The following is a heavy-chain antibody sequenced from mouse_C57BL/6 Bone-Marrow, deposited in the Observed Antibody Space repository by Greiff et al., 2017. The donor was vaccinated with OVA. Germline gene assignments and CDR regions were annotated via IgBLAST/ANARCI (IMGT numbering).Heavy chain of an antibody. D-gene: IGHD2-4*01. J-gene: IGHJ4*01. CDR3: TTRGGYDYDEGWAMEY. Sequence: VQLQQSGAELVRPGASVKLSCTASGFNIKDDYMHWVKQRPEQGLEWIGWIDPENGDTEYASKFQGKATITADTSSNNAYLQLSSLTSEDTAVYSCTTRGGYDYDEGWAMEYWGQGTSVTVSS. CDR2: IDPENGDT. CDR1: GFNIKDDY. V-gene: IGHV14-4*01.